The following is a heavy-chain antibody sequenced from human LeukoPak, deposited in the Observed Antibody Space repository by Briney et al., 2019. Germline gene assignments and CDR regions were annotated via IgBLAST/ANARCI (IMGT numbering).Heavy chain of an antibody. CDR2: IKSRGDGETR. J-gene: IGHJ3*02. D-gene: IGHD3-3*01. V-gene: IGHV3-15*01. CDR1: GFTFSIAW. CDR3: AAVGEWLSNAFNT. Sequence: PGGSLRLSCAASGFTFSIAWMSWVRQAPGKGLEWVGRIKSRGDGETRDYATPVKDRFIISRDDSKNTLYLQMNSLRTGDTAIYYCAAVGEWLSNAFNTWGQGTMVTVSA.